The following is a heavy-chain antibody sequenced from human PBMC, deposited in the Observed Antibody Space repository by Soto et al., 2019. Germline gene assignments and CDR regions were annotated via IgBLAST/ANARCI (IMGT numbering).Heavy chain of an antibody. CDR3: AGGKTSTFDL. CDR1: GLAVSSNY. V-gene: IGHV3-53*01. D-gene: IGHD2-2*01. J-gene: IGHJ2*01. CDR2: MYSSGRA. Sequence: VGSLRLSCAASGLAVSSNYMSWVRQAPGKRLEWVSVMYSSGRADYADSVKGRFTISRDYSKNTLYLQMNSLRAEDTAVYYCAGGKTSTFDLWGRGTLVTVSS.